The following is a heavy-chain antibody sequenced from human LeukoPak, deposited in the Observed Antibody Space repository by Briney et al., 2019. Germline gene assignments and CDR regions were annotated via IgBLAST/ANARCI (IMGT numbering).Heavy chain of an antibody. CDR2: ILYDGSNK. CDR1: GFTFSSYG. Sequence: PGRSLRLSCAASGFTFSSYGMHWVRQAPGKGLEWVAVILYDGSNKYYADSVKGRFTISRDNSKNTLYLQMNSLRAEDTAVYYCATTRRGYCSGGSCYSYYYYGMDVWGKGTTVTVSS. J-gene: IGHJ6*04. CDR3: ATTRRGYCSGGSCYSYYYYGMDV. V-gene: IGHV3-30*03. D-gene: IGHD2-15*01.